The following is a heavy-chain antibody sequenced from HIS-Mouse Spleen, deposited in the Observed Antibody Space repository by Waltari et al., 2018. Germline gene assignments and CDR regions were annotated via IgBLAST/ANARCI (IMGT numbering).Heavy chain of an antibody. J-gene: IGHJ5*02. CDR3: ASDRAVAGYNWFDP. CDR2: INHSGST. D-gene: IGHD6-19*01. V-gene: IGHV4-34*01. CDR1: SGYY. Sequence: SGYYWSWIRQPPGKGLEWIGEINHSGSTNYNPSLKSRVTISLDTSKNQFSLKLSSVTAADTAVYYCASDRAVAGYNWFDPWGQGTLVTVSS.